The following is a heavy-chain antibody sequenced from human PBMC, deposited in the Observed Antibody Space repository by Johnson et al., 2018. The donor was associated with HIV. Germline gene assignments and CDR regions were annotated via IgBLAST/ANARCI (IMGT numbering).Heavy chain of an antibody. CDR1: GFTFSSYA. CDR3: ASGGAYCGGDCYHAFDI. Sequence: VQLVESGGGVVQPGGSLRLSCAASGFTFSSYAMSWVRQAPGKGLEWVSAISGSGGSTGYADSVKGRFTISRDNAKNSLYVQMNSLRAEDAALYYGASGGAYCGGDCYHAFDIWGQGTMVTVSS. V-gene: IGHV3-23*04. D-gene: IGHD2-21*02. J-gene: IGHJ3*02. CDR2: ISGSGGST.